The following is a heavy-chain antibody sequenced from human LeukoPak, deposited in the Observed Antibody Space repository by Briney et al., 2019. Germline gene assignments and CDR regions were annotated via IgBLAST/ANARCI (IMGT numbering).Heavy chain of an antibody. J-gene: IGHJ4*02. D-gene: IGHD6-13*01. V-gene: IGHV3-66*01. CDR3: LGRPPRIAAAGIGLDY. CDR2: IYSGGST. CDR1: GFTVSSNY. Sequence: AGGSLRLSCAASGFTVSSNYMSWVRQAPGKGLKWVSVIYSGGSTYYADSVKGRFTISRDNSKNTLYLQMNSLRAEDTAVYYCLGRPPRIAAAGIGLDYWGQGTLVTVSS.